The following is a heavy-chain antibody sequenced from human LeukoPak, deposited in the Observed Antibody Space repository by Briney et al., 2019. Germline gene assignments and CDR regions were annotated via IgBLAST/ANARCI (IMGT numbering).Heavy chain of an antibody. CDR2: ISSSSSTI. V-gene: IGHV3-48*01. D-gene: IGHD1-7*01. J-gene: IGHJ4*02. CDR3: AKDQNYAFCY. CDR1: GFTFSSYS. Sequence: GGSLRLSCAASGFTFSSYSMNWVRQAPGKGLEWVSYISSSSSTIYYADSVKGRFTISRDNAKNSLYLQMNSLRAEDTAIYFCAKDQNYAFCYLGQGALVTVSS.